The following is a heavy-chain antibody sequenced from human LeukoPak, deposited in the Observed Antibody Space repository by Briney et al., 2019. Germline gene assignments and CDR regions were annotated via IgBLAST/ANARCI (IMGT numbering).Heavy chain of an antibody. CDR1: GFTFSSYA. J-gene: IGHJ4*02. D-gene: IGHD6-19*01. Sequence: GRSLRLSCAASGFTFSSYAMHWVRQAPGKGLEWVAVISYDGSNKYYADSVKGRFTISRDNSKNTLYLQMNSLRAEDTAVYYCARDINESGYSSGWYELDYWGQGTLVTVSS. CDR3: ARDINESGYSSGWYELDY. CDR2: ISYDGSNK. V-gene: IGHV3-30-3*01.